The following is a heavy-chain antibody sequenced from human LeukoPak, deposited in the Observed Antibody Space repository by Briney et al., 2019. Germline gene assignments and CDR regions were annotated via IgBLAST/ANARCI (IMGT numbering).Heavy chain of an antibody. V-gene: IGHV5-51*01. J-gene: IGHJ4*02. D-gene: IGHD1-26*01. CDR1: GYSFTSYW. CDR3: ARLPSIVGATTVFDY. CDR2: IYPGDSGT. Sequence: HGESLKISCKGSGYSFTSYWIGWVRQMPGKGLEWMGIIYPGDSGTRYSPSFQGQVTISADKSINTAYLQWSSLKASDTAMYYCARLPSIVGATTVFDYWGQGTLVTVSS.